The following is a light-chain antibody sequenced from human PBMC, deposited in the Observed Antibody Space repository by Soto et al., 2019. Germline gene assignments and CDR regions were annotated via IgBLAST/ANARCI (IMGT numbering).Light chain of an antibody. CDR2: EVT. CDR1: RSDVGRYNY. J-gene: IGLJ2*01. CDR3: QSYDSNTVI. V-gene: IGLV2-14*01. Sequence: QSALTQPASVSGSPGQSITISCTGTRSDVGRYNYVSWYQQHPGKAPKLLIYEVTYRPSGVSTRFSASKSGSTASLTISGLQTEDEADYYCQSYDSNTVIFGGGTKLTVL.